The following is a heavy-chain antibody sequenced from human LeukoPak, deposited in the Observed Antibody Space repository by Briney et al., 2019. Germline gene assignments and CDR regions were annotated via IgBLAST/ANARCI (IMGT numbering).Heavy chain of an antibody. Sequence: GGSLRLSCAASGFTFSSYWMSWVRQAPGKGLEWVANINEDGGLKYYVDSVKGRFTISRDNTNNSLYLQMISLRVDDTAVYYCARVGKNGWDFDHWGQGTLVTVSS. CDR3: ARVGKNGWDFDH. J-gene: IGHJ4*02. D-gene: IGHD6-19*01. V-gene: IGHV3-7*01. CDR1: GFTFSSYW. CDR2: INEDGGLK.